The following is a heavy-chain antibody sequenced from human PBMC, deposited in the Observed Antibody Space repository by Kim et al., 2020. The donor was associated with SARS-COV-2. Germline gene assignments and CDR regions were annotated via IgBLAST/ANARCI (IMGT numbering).Heavy chain of an antibody. CDR2: ISGNGVNK. V-gene: IGHV3-23*01. CDR1: GFTFDTYA. J-gene: IGHJ6*01. Sequence: GGSLRLSCVASGFTFDTYAMSWVRQAPGKGLEWVSVISGNGVNKFYADSVRGRLTVSRDNSKNTLDLQMNSLRDEDTAPYYGAKVGVLAGYNYYYYYGM. D-gene: IGHD3-9*01. CDR3: AKVGVLAGYNYYYYYGM.